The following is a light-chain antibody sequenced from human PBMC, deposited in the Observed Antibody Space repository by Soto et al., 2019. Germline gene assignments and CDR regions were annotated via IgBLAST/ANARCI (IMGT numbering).Light chain of an antibody. CDR2: EGG. CDR1: SSDVGSYNL. Sequence: QSVLTQPDSVSGSPGQSITISCTGTSSDVGSYNLVSWYQQHPGKAPKVIIYEGGKRPSGVSNRFSGSKSGITASLTISGLQAEDEADYYCCSYAGYSTSAVFGGGTKLTVL. V-gene: IGLV2-23*01. J-gene: IGLJ2*01. CDR3: CSYAGYSTSAV.